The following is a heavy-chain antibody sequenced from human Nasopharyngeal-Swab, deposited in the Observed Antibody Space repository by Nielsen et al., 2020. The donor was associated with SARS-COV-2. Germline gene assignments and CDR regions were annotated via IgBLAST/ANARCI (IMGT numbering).Heavy chain of an antibody. CDR1: GFTFSSYS. CDR3: ARDIPLHYYGMDV. Sequence: GESLNISCAASGFTFSSYSMNWVRQAPGKGLEWVSSISSSSSYIYYADSVKGRFTISRDNAKNSLYLQMNRLRAEDTAVYYCARDIPLHYYGMDVWGQGTTVTVSS. D-gene: IGHD2-21*01. V-gene: IGHV3-21*01. J-gene: IGHJ6*02. CDR2: ISSSSSYI.